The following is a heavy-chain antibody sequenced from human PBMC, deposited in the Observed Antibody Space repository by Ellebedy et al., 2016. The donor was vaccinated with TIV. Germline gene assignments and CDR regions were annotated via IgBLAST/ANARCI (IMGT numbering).Heavy chain of an antibody. V-gene: IGHV3-53*01. J-gene: IGHJ6*02. CDR3: ARGWFGVYSGTDV. CDR1: GFTVTTNY. CDR2: IFSAADGGET. Sequence: GESLKISCAASGFTVTTNYMNWVRQAPGKGLEWVSVIFSAADGGETHYADSVKGRFTISRDNAKNSLYLQMNSLRAEDTAVYYCARGWFGVYSGTDVWGQGTTVTVSS. D-gene: IGHD3-10*01.